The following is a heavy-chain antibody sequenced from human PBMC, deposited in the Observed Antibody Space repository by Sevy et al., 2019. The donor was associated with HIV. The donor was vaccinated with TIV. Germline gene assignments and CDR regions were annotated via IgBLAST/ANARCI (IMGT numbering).Heavy chain of an antibody. V-gene: IGHV3-30*02. Sequence: GGSLRLSCAASGFTFRTYGMQWVRRAPGKGLEWVAFLRYDGNNKYYTDSVKGRFTISRDNSKNTLYLHMNSLRAEDTAVYYCANGDYYFDYWGQGTLVTVSS. CDR2: LRYDGNNK. D-gene: IGHD2-21*02. CDR3: ANGDYYFDY. J-gene: IGHJ4*02. CDR1: GFTFRTYG.